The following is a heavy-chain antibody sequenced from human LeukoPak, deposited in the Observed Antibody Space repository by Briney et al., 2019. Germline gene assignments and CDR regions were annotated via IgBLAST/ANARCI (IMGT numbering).Heavy chain of an antibody. V-gene: IGHV4-59*12. D-gene: IGHD4-11*01. CDR2: IYYVGST. Sequence: SETLSLTCTVSGGSISSYYWSWIRQPPGKGLEWIGYIYYVGSTNYNPSLKSRVTISVDTSKNQFSLKLSSVPAADTAIYYCARVSYNNYGRPNWFDPWGQGTLVTVSS. CDR3: ARVSYNNYGRPNWFDP. J-gene: IGHJ5*02. CDR1: GGSISSYY.